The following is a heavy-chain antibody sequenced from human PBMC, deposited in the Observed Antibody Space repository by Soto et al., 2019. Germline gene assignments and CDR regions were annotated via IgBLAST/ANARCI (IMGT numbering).Heavy chain of an antibody. Sequence: GESLKISCKGSGYSFTSYWIGWVRQMPGKGLEWMGIIYPGDSDTRYSPSFQGQVTISADKSISTAYLQWSSLKASDTAMYYCVRHRSQSRGYSYGNDAFDIWGQGTMVTVSS. CDR1: GYSFTSYW. CDR2: IYPGDSDT. D-gene: IGHD5-18*01. V-gene: IGHV5-51*01. J-gene: IGHJ3*02. CDR3: VRHRSQSRGYSYGNDAFDI.